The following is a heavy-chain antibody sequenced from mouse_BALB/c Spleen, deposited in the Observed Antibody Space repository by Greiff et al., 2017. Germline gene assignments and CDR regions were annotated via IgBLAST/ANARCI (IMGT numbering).Heavy chain of an antibody. J-gene: IGHJ2*01. D-gene: IGHD2-10*02. V-gene: IGHV2-9*02. CDR1: GFSLTSYG. CDR3: ARGRYGNYDYFDY. Sequence: VKLMESGPGLVAPSQSLSITCTVSGFSLTSYGVHWVRQPPGKGLEWLGVIWAGGSTNYNSALMSRLSISKDNSKSQVFLKMNSLQTDDTAMYYCARGRYGNYDYFDYWGQGTTLTVSS. CDR2: IWAGGST.